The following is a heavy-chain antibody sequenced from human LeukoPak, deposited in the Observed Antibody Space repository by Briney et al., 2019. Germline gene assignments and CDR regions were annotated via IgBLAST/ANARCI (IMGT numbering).Heavy chain of an antibody. CDR2: IYYSGTT. CDR3: ARERATRELRYFDRTWYFDY. D-gene: IGHD3-9*01. J-gene: IGHJ4*02. V-gene: IGHV4-39*02. Sequence: SETLSLTCTVSGGSISSSSYNWGWIRQPPGKGLEWIGSIYYSGTTYYNTSLKSRVSISVDTSNNQFSLKLSSVTAADTAVYYCARERATRELRYFDRTWYFDYWGQGTLVTVSS. CDR1: GGSISSSSYN.